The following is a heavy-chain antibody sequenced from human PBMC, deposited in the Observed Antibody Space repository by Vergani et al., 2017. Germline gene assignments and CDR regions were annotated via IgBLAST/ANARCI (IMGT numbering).Heavy chain of an antibody. D-gene: IGHD3-22*01. CDR3: TKARLYDSDNFHDS. J-gene: IGHJ1*01. CDR2: IRYDLTKR. CDR1: GFTFRIYG. V-gene: IGHV3-30*02. Sequence: QVQLVESGGGVVQPGGSLRLSCIASGFTFRIYGMHWVRQAPGKGLEWVSFIRYDLTKRFYGDSVKGRFTISRDNFQTTVFLQMNSLRADDSAVYYCTKARLYDSDNFHDSWGQGALVTVAS.